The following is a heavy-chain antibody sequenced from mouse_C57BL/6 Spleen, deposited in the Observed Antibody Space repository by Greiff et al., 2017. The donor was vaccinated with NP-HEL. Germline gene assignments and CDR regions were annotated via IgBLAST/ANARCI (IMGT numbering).Heavy chain of an antibody. J-gene: IGHJ2*01. D-gene: IGHD1-1*01. CDR3: ARTGDYYGSSSDCY. CDR2: INPNNGGT. Sequence: EVQLQQSGPELVKPGASVKISCKASGYTFTDYYMNWVKQSHGKSLEWIGDINPNNGGTSYNQKFKGKATLTVDKSSSTAYMELRSLTSEESAVNYCARTGDYYGSSSDCYWGQGSTLTVSS. CDR1: GYTFTDYY. V-gene: IGHV1-26*01.